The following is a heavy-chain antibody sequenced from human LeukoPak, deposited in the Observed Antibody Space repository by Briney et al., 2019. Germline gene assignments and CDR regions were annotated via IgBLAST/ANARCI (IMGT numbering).Heavy chain of an antibody. Sequence: GGSLRLSCAASAFTFSTYWMTWVRQTPGKGLAWVANIKEDGSEKNYVDSVKGRFTISRDNAKNSLYLQMNSLRAEDTAVYYCARDWSLNTAMAPRVSQMDVWGKGTTVTVSS. CDR2: IKEDGSEK. CDR1: AFTFSTYW. D-gene: IGHD5-18*01. CDR3: ARDWSLNTAMAPRVSQMDV. V-gene: IGHV3-7*01. J-gene: IGHJ6*04.